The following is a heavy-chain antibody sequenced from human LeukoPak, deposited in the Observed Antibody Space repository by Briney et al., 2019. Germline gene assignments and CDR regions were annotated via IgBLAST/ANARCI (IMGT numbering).Heavy chain of an antibody. CDR2: IYSGGGA. J-gene: IGHJ4*02. D-gene: IGHD6-19*01. CDR1: GFTVSSNY. Sequence: GGSLRLSCAASGFTVSSNYMSWVRQAPGKGLECVSVIYSGGGAYYADSVKGRFTISRDNSKNTLYLQMNSLRAEDTAVYYCARDDERSGWQPYFDYWGQGTLVAVSS. V-gene: IGHV3-53*01. CDR3: ARDDERSGWQPYFDY.